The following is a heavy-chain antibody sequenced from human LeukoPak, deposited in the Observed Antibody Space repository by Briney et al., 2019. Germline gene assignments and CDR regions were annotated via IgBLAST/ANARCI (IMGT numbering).Heavy chain of an antibody. J-gene: IGHJ6*02. CDR3: ARGYDSWTRRDGMDV. Sequence: PSETLSLTCNVSGGPFSSHYWNWLRQPPGKGLEWLAYISYYGSSNYNPSLQSRLFISVDTASNQFSLNLTSVTAADTAIYFCARGYDSWTRRDGMDVWGPGITVTVSS. V-gene: IGHV4-59*11. CDR1: GGPFSSHY. D-gene: IGHD3-3*01. CDR2: ISYYGSS.